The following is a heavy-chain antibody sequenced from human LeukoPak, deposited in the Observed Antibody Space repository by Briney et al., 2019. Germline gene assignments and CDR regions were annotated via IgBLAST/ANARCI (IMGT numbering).Heavy chain of an antibody. V-gene: IGHV3-21*01. J-gene: IGHJ4*02. CDR2: ISYDSDYI. CDR3: ARYGVSSSRSYIDY. Sequence: PGGSLRLSCEASGFTFSTYSMNWARQAPGKGLEWVSSISYDSDYIYYADSVKGRFTISRDNAKNSLYLQMNSLRADDTAVYYCARYGVSSSRSYIDYWGQGTLVTVSS. CDR1: GFTFSTYS. D-gene: IGHD2-2*01.